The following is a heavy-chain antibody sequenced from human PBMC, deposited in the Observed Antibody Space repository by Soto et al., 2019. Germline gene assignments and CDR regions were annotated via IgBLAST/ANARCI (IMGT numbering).Heavy chain of an antibody. D-gene: IGHD3-3*01. CDR1: GFTFSSYA. Sequence: GGSLRLSXAASGFTFSSYAMSWVRQAPGKGLEWVSAISGSGGSTYYADSVKGRFTISRDNSKNTLYLQMNSLRAEDTAVYYCAKDGGGLGDFWSGYYTAPYYYYGMDVWGQGTTVTVSS. CDR3: AKDGGGLGDFWSGYYTAPYYYYGMDV. J-gene: IGHJ6*02. CDR2: ISGSGGST. V-gene: IGHV3-23*01.